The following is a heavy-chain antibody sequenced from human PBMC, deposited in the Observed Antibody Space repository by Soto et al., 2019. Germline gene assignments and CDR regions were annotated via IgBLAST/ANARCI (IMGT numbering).Heavy chain of an antibody. CDR2: FDPEDGET. V-gene: IGHV1-24*01. D-gene: IGHD1-26*01. CDR1: GYTLTELS. CDR3: ARGASPLIDY. Sequence: ASVKVSCKVSGYTLTELSMHWVRQAPGKGLEWMGGFDPEDGETIYAQKFQGRVTITGDTSASTAYMELSSLRSEDTAVYYCARGASPLIDYWGQGTLVTVSS. J-gene: IGHJ4*02.